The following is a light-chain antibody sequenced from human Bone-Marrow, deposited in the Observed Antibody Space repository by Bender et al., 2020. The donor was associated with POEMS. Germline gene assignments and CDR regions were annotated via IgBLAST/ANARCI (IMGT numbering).Light chain of an antibody. J-gene: IGLJ3*02. V-gene: IGLV1-36*01. CDR2: YDD. CDR3: SALDDSLSGWV. CDR1: SSNLGNHG. Sequence: QSVVTQPPSLSEAPRQRVTISCSGSSSNLGNHGVNWYQQLPGEAPKLLIYYDDLLTPGVSDRFSASKYGASASLSMSKLRSEDESLYYCSALDDSLSGWVFGGGTKLTGL.